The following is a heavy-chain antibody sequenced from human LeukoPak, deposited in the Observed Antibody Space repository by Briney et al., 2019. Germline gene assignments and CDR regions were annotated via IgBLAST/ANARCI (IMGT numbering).Heavy chain of an antibody. D-gene: IGHD3-22*01. CDR2: ISSSGSYI. V-gene: IGHV3-21*01. CDR3: AKILTMTVLNAFDF. J-gene: IGHJ3*01. Sequence: GGALRFSGAASGSTFNSNKMDWGPQAPGKGLEGGSSISSSGSYIYYADSVKGRFTISRDNANNSLYLQMDSLRAEDTAVYYCAKILTMTVLNAFDFWGQGTMVTVSS. CDR1: GSTFNSNK.